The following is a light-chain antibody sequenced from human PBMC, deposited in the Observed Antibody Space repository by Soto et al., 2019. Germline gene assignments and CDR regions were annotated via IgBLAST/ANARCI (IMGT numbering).Light chain of an antibody. CDR1: QSISSW. Sequence: DIQMTQSPSTLSASVVDRVTITCRASQSISSWLAWYQQKPGKAPKLLIYDASSLESGVPSRFSGSGSGTEFTLTISSLQPDDFATYYCQQYNSYSGMYTFGQGTKLEIK. CDR3: QQYNSYSGMYT. V-gene: IGKV1-5*01. CDR2: DAS. J-gene: IGKJ2*01.